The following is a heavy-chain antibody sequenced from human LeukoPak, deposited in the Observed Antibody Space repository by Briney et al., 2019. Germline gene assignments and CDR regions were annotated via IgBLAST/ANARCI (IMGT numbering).Heavy chain of an antibody. V-gene: IGHV1-46*01. J-gene: IGHJ4*02. D-gene: IGHD3-3*01. CDR1: GYTFTSYY. CDR2: INPSGGST. CDR3: ARERGRPYYDFWSGYYERPYYFDY. Sequence: GASAKVSCKASGYTFTSYYMHWVRQAPGQGLEWMGIINPSGGSTSYAQKFQGRVTMTRDTSTSTVYMELSSLRSEDTAVYYCARERGRPYYDFWSGYYERPYYFDYWGQGTLVTVSS.